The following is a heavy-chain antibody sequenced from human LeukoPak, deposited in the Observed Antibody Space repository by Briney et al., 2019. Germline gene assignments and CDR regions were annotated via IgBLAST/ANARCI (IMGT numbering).Heavy chain of an antibody. D-gene: IGHD3-3*01. Sequence: GASVKVSCKASGYTFTGYYMHWVRQAPGQGLEWMGWINPNSGGTNYAQKLQGRVTMTRDTSISTAYMELSRLRSDDTAVYYCARDGDYDFWSGQPRYYYYYMDVWGKGTTVTVSS. CDR2: INPNSGGT. CDR1: GYTFTGYY. V-gene: IGHV1-2*02. CDR3: ARDGDYDFWSGQPRYYYYYMDV. J-gene: IGHJ6*03.